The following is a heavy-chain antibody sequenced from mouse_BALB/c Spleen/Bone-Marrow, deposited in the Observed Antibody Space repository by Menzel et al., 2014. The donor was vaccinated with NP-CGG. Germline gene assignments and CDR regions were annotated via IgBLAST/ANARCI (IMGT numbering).Heavy chain of an antibody. D-gene: IGHD4-1*01. CDR3: ARLGRDYFDY. CDR2: ISSGGSYT. CDR1: GFTFSSYG. Sequence: EVKLMESGGDLVKPGGSLKLSCAASGFTFSSYGMSWVRQTPDKRLARVATISSGGSYTYYPDSVKGRFTISRDNAKNTLYLQMSSLKSEDTAMYYCARLGRDYFDYWCQGTTLTVSS. V-gene: IGHV5-6*01. J-gene: IGHJ2*01.